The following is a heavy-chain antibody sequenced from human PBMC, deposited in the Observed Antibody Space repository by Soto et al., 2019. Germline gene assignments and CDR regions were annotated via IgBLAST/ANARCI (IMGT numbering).Heavy chain of an antibody. J-gene: IGHJ6*03. CDR1: GFTFSSYA. CDR3: AKDLEYCSSTSCYNRYYYYYYMDV. D-gene: IGHD2-2*02. CDR2: ISGSGGST. Sequence: EVQLLESGGGLVQPGGSLRLSCAASGFTFSSYAMSWVRQAPGKGLEWVSAISGSGGSTYYADSVKARFTISRHNSKNILDLQMNGLRAEDTVVYYCAKDLEYCSSTSCYNRYYYYYYMDVLCKGTKVTVSS. V-gene: IGHV3-23*01.